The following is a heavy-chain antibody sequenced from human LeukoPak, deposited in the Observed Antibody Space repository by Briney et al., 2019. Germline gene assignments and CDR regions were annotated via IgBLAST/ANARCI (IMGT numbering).Heavy chain of an antibody. V-gene: IGHV4-59*13. Sequence: PSETLSLTCSVFGGSIGSSFWNWIRLSPGKGLEWIGYISYNGRTNYSPSLKSRVIISIDTSKNQLSLNLTPVTAADTALYYCVRDRSGTYYNFDVWGQGTMVSVSA. CDR1: GGSIGSSF. D-gene: IGHD1-26*01. CDR3: VRDRSGTYYNFDV. CDR2: ISYNGRT. J-gene: IGHJ3*01.